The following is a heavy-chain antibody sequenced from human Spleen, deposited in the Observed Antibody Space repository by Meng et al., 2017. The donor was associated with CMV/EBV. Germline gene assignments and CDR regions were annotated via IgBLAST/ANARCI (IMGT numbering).Heavy chain of an antibody. CDR1: GFTFSSYS. CDR3: ARDSRQWDAFDI. CDR2: ISSSSSYI. D-gene: IGHD6-19*01. J-gene: IGHJ3*02. Sequence: GESLKISCAASGFTFSSYSMNWVRQAPGKGLEWVSSISSSSSYIYYADSVKGRLTISRDNAKNSLYLQMNSLRAEDTAVYYCARDSRQWDAFDIWGQGTMVTVSS. V-gene: IGHV3-21*01.